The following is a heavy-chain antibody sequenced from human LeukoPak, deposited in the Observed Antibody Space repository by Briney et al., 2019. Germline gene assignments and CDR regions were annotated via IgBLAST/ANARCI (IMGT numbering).Heavy chain of an antibody. J-gene: IGHJ4*02. CDR2: IYYSGST. Sequence: PSETLSLTCTVSGGSISSYYWSWIRQPPGKGLEWIGYIYYSGSTNYNPSLKSRVTISVDTSKNQFSLMLSSVTASDTAVYYCARQRDYTSGWFDYWGQGTLVTVSS. D-gene: IGHD6-19*01. CDR3: ARQRDYTSGWFDY. V-gene: IGHV4-59*08. CDR1: GGSISSYY.